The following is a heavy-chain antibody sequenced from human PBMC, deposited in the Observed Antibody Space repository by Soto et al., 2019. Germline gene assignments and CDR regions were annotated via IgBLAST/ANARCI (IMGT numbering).Heavy chain of an antibody. CDR2: INHGGST. CDR1: GGSFSGYY. D-gene: IGHD3-22*01. Sequence: LSLTCAVYGGSFSGYYWSWIRQPPGKGLEWIGEINHGGSTNYNPSLKSRVTMSLDTSKNQFSLKLTSVTAADTSVYYCARGPEYYYGGSGYVDYWGRGTLVTVSS. CDR3: ARGPEYYYGGSGYVDY. V-gene: IGHV4-34*01. J-gene: IGHJ4*02.